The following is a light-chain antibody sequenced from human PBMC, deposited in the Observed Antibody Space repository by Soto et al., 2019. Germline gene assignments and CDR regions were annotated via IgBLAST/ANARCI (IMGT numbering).Light chain of an antibody. J-gene: IGKJ1*01. CDR3: QQYCSSGT. V-gene: IGKV3-15*01. CDR2: GAS. Sequence: EMFMTQSPSTLSMSPGQRASLSCRASQSVSTTVAWYHQKPGQAPRLLVYGASTRATGIPARFTGSGSGTDFTLTINRVEPEDFAVYYCQQYCSSGTFGQGTKVDTK. CDR1: QSVSTT.